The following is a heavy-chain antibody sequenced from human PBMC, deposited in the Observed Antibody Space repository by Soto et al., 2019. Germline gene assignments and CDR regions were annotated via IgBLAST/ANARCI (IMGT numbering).Heavy chain of an antibody. CDR1: GFTFSSYS. CDR3: ARDRLCTSCLFSNGMDV. J-gene: IGHJ6*02. D-gene: IGHD2-2*01. V-gene: IGHV3-21*01. Sequence: EVQLVESGGGLVKPGGSLRLSCAASGFTFSSYSMNWVRQAPGKGLEWVSSISSSSSYIYYADSVKGRFTISRDNAKNSLYLQMNSLRAEDTAVYYCARDRLCTSCLFSNGMDVWGQGITVTVSS. CDR2: ISSSSSYI.